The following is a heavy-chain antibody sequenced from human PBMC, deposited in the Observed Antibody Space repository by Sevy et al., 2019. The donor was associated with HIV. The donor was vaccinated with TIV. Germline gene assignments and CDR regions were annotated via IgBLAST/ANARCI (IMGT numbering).Heavy chain of an antibody. Sequence: GGSLRLSCAASGFTFSANWMNWVRQAPGKGLEWVANIKGDGSDKQYVDSVEGRFTISRDNAKNLLYLQMNSLRVEDTADYYCAHETFGRFESWGQGTLVTVSS. D-gene: IGHD3-16*01. CDR1: GFTFSANW. CDR3: AHETFGRFES. V-gene: IGHV3-7*01. CDR2: IKGDGSDK. J-gene: IGHJ4*02.